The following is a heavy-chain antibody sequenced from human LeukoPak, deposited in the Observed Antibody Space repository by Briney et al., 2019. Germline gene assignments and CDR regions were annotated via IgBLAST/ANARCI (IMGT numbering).Heavy chain of an antibody. J-gene: IGHJ4*02. CDR1: GVSISSYY. CDR3: ARGRADYDILTGYYIHPYFDY. V-gene: IGHV4-59*01. D-gene: IGHD3-9*01. Sequence: ASETLSLTCTVSGVSISSYYWSWIRQPPGKGLEWIGYIYYSGSTNYNPSLKSRVTISVDTSKNQLSLKLSSVTAADTAVYYCARGRADYDILTGYYIHPYFDYWGQGTLVTVSS. CDR2: IYYSGST.